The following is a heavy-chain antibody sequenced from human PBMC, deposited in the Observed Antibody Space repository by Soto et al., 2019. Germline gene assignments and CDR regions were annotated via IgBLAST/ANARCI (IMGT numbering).Heavy chain of an antibody. Sequence: QVQLVQSGAEVKKPGASVKVSCKASGYTFTSYGISWVRQAPGQGLERMGWISTYNGKPKYAQKLQGRVPMTTDNSPSTGYMELRSVGYDDAAVFYGAREMVRGVGSDVWGQGTMVTVSS. CDR1: GYTFTSYG. CDR3: AREMVRGVGSDV. J-gene: IGHJ6*02. D-gene: IGHD3-10*01. CDR2: ISTYNGKP. V-gene: IGHV1-18*01.